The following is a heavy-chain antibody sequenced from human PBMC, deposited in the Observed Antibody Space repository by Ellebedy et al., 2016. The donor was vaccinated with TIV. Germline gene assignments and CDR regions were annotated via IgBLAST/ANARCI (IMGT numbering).Heavy chain of an antibody. D-gene: IGHD4-17*01. V-gene: IGHV3-7*01. CDR2: IRQEGDEI. CDR3: VRRASYGDYAVQVNPWFDP. Sequence: GESLKISCAASGFNFRSYWMTWVRQAPGKGLEWVAKIRQEGDEIYYVESVKGRFTISRDNAKNSLFLQMNILRVEDTAVYYCVRRASYGDYAVQVNPWFDPWGQGTLVTVSS. CDR1: GFNFRSYW. J-gene: IGHJ5*02.